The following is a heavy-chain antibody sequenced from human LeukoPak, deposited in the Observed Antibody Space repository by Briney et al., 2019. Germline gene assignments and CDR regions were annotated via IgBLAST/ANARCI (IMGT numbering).Heavy chain of an antibody. CDR1: GYTFTSYD. J-gene: IGHJ6*03. CDR3: ARLGYGGNFYYYYYMDV. D-gene: IGHD4-23*01. V-gene: IGHV1-8*01. CDR2: MNPNSGNT. Sequence: ASVTVSCKASGYTFTSYDINWVRQATGQGLEWMGWMNPNSGNTGYAQKFQGRVTMTRNTSISTAYMELSSLRSEDTAVYYCARLGYGGNFYYYYYMDVGGKGTTVTVS.